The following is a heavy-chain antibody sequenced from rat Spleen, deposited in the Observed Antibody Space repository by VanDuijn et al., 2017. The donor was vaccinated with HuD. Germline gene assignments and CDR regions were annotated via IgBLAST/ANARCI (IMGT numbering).Heavy chain of an antibody. CDR2: ITNTGGST. Sequence: EVQLVDSGGGLVQPGRSLKLSCVASGFTFNNYWMTWIRQAPGKGLEWVASITNTGGSTYYPDSVKGRFILSRDNAKSTLYLQMNSLRSEDTATYYCTTSIAATTYWGQGVMVTVSS. CDR3: TTSIAATTY. CDR1: GFTFNNYW. V-gene: IGHV5-31*01. J-gene: IGHJ2*01. D-gene: IGHD1-2*01.